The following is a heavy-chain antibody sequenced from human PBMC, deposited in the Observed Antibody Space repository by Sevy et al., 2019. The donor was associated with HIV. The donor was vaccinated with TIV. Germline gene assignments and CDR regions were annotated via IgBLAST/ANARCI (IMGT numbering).Heavy chain of an antibody. D-gene: IGHD6-13*01. V-gene: IGHV4-39*01. Sequence: SETLSLTCTVSGGSISSSSYYWGWIRQPPGKGLVWIGSIHYSGSTNYNPSLKSRVTISVDTSKNQFFLRLSSVTAADTAVYYCARYIAAVGNNWFDPWGQGTLVTVSS. CDR1: GGSISSSSYY. CDR2: IHYSGST. J-gene: IGHJ5*02. CDR3: ARYIAAVGNNWFDP.